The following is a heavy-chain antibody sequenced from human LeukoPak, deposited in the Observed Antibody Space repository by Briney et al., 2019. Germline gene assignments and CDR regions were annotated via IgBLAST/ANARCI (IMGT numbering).Heavy chain of an antibody. CDR1: GFRFENHA. CDR2: IRGEGDLT. D-gene: IGHD2/OR15-2a*01. CDR3: AKDLRRKSGPYFLAL. V-gene: IGHV3-43*02. Sequence: GGSLRLACAASGFRFENHAMHWVRQVPGQGLDWVGIIRGEGDLTQYEDSVKGRFTISRDNLRKTLYLQMNSLRTEDTAFYYCAKDLRRKSGPYFLALWGQGTLVTVSA. J-gene: IGHJ4*02.